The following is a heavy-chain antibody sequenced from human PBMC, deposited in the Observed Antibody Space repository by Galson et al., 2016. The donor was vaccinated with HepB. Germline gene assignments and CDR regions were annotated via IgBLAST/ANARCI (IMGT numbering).Heavy chain of an antibody. D-gene: IGHD1-26*01. CDR3: AKDLSQYRVPQGSAFDI. Sequence: SLRLSCAASGFTFSDFAMHWVRQAPGKGPEWVAMISYAGSDKNHADSVKGRFTISRDHSKNTMYLQMNSLRAEDTAIYYCAKDLSQYRVPQGSAFDIWGQGTRVTVSS. V-gene: IGHV3-30*18. CDR1: GFTFSDFA. J-gene: IGHJ3*02. CDR2: ISYAGSDK.